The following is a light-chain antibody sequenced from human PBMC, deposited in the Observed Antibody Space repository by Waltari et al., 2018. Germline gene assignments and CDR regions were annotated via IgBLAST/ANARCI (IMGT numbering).Light chain of an antibody. CDR3: CPFAGTATVV. CDR2: DVS. CDR1: SSDVCGYNF. V-gene: IGLV2-11*01. J-gene: IGLJ2*01. Sequence: QSALTQPRSVSGSPGQSVTISCTGTSSDVCGYNFVSWYQPHPGKAPKLIIYDVSKRPSGVPCRFSGSKSGTPASLTISGLQAEDEADYYCCPFAGTATVVFGGGTKLTVL.